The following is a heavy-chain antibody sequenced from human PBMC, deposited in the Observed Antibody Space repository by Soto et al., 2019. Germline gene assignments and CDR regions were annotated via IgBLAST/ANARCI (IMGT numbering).Heavy chain of an antibody. J-gene: IGHJ3*01. CDR2: VSGSAGTT. CDR1: GFTFSIYV. V-gene: IGHV3-23*01. CDR3: ARVQGTARNAFDG. D-gene: IGHD6-6*01. Sequence: EVQLLESGGGLVQPGGSLRLSCEASGFTFSIYVMTWVRQAPGKGLEWVSAVSGSAGTTYYADSVKGRFSISRDNSKNTLNLQMNGLTGGGTAVYYCARVQGTARNAFDGWGHGTMVTVSS.